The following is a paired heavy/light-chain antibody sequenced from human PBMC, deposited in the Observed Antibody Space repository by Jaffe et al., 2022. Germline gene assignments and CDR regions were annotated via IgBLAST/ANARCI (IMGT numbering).Heavy chain of an antibody. CDR1: GGSISSSSYY. Sequence: QLQLQESGPGLVKPSETLSLTCTVSGGSISSSSYYWGWIRQPPGKGLEWIGSIYYSGSTYYNPSLKSRVTISVDTSKNQFSLKLSSVTAADTAVYYCARQPNCITMVQGTICVGFDYWGQGTLVTVSS. CDR2: IYYSGST. V-gene: IGHV4-39*01. J-gene: IGHJ4*02. D-gene: IGHD3-10*01. CDR3: ARQPNCITMVQGTICVGFDY.
Light chain of an antibody. CDR1: QGISSA. CDR2: DAS. J-gene: IGKJ2*01. V-gene: IGKV1-13*02. Sequence: AIQLTQSPSSLSASVGDRVTITCRASQGISSALAWYQQKPGKAPKLLIYDASSLESGVPSRFSGSGSGTDFTLTISSLQPEDFATYYCQQFNSYPQMYTFGQGTKLEIK. CDR3: QQFNSYPQMYT.